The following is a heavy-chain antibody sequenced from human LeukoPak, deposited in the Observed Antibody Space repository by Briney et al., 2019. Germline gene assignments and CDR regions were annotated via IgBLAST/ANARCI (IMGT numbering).Heavy chain of an antibody. J-gene: IGHJ4*02. D-gene: IGHD2-15*01. CDR3: TSQGGFDN. CDR1: GFAFSSYT. Sequence: GGSLRLSCAASGFAFSSYTVNWVRQAPGKGLEWVSSISSSSTNMYYADSVKGRFTISRDNAKNSLDLQMNSLRGEDTGVYYCTSQGGFDNWGQGTLVTVSS. CDR2: ISSSSTNM. V-gene: IGHV3-21*01.